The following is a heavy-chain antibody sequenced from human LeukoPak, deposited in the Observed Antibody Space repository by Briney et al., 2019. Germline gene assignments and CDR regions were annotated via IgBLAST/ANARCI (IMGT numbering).Heavy chain of an antibody. CDR1: GDSISSSTYY. V-gene: IGHV3-11*04. J-gene: IGHJ4*02. D-gene: IGHD6-19*01. Sequence: KPSETLSLTCTVSGDSISSSTYYWGWIRQPPGKGLEWVSYISDTSATIYYYAESVRGRFTISRDNAKNSVFLQMSSLRAEDTAVYYCARVRGSDWPQYHIDYWGQGTLVTVSS. CDR2: ISDTSATI. CDR3: ARVRGSDWPQYHIDY.